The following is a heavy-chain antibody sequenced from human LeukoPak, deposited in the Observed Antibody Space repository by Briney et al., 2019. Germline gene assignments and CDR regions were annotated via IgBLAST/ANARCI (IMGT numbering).Heavy chain of an antibody. Sequence: ASVKVSCKASGYTFTGYYMHWVRQAPGQGLEWMGWINPNSGGTNYAQKFQGRVTMTRDTSISTAYMELSRLRSDDTAVHYCARDFNFWSGYIDWGQGTLVTVSS. D-gene: IGHD3-3*01. CDR3: ARDFNFWSGYID. CDR1: GYTFTGYY. J-gene: IGHJ4*02. V-gene: IGHV1-2*02. CDR2: INPNSGGT.